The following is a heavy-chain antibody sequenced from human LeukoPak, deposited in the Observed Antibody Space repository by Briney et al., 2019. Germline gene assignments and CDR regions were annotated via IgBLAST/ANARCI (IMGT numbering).Heavy chain of an antibody. CDR3: ARAGAARPWDYYYYMDV. J-gene: IGHJ6*03. CDR1: GGSISSYY. V-gene: IGHV4-4*07. Sequence: PSETLSLTCTVSGGSISSYYWSWIRQPAGKGLEWIGRIYTSGSTNYNPSLKSRVTMSVDTSKNQLSLKLSSVTAADTAVYYCARAGAARPWDYYYYMDVWGKGTTVTVSS. CDR2: IYTSGST. D-gene: IGHD6-6*01.